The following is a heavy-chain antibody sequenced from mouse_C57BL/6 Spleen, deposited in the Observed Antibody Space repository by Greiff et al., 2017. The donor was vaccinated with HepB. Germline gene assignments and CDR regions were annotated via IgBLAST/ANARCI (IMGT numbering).Heavy chain of an antibody. CDR1: GFTFSDYG. CDR2: ISSGSSTI. Sequence: EVQLQESGGGLVKPGGSLKLSCAASGFTFSDYGMHWVRQAPEKGLEWVAYISSGSSTIYYADTVKGRFTISRDNAKNTLFLQMTSLRSEDTALYYCARTAHYPYYFDYWGQGTTLTVSS. V-gene: IGHV5-17*01. D-gene: IGHD1-2*01. J-gene: IGHJ2*01. CDR3: ARTAHYPYYFDY.